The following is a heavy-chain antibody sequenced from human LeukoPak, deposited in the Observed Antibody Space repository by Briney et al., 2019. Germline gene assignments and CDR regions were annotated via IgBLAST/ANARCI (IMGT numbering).Heavy chain of an antibody. D-gene: IGHD3-22*01. J-gene: IGHJ4*02. CDR3: ARQSYYDNYFDH. CDR2: INSDGSNP. V-gene: IGHV3-74*01. CDR1: GFTFSSHW. Sequence: GGSLRLSCAASGFTFSSHWIHWVRQAPGKGLVWVSRINSDGSNPNYADSVKGRFTISRDNAKDTLYLQMSSLRAEDTALYYCARQSYYDNYFDHWGQGTLVTVSS.